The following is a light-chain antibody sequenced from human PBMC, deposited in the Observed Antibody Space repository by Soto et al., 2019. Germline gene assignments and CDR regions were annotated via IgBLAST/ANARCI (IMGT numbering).Light chain of an antibody. J-gene: IGKJ2*01. CDR2: TTS. V-gene: IGKV1-39*01. CDR1: QRISTS. CDR3: QQSYSTPT. Sequence: DIQMTQSPSSLSASVGDRVTITCRASQRISTSLNWYQQKPGKAPKLLIHTTSSLQRGVPSRFSGSGSGTDFTLTVDSLQPDDFATYYCQQSYSTPTFGQGTKVEIK.